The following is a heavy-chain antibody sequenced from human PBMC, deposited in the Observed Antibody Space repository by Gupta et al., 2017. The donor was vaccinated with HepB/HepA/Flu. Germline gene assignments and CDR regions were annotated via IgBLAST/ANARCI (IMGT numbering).Heavy chain of an antibody. V-gene: IGHV3-23*01. CDR1: GFTFSSYV. CDR2: ISGSGGST. D-gene: IGHD4-23*01. J-gene: IGHJ4*02. Sequence: CPASGFTFSSYVMSWVRQAPGKGLEWVSAISGSGGSTYYADAVKGRFTISRDNSKNTLYMQMNSLRAEDTAAYYCAKDHSRGPTVGTPDYWGQGTLVTVSS. CDR3: AKDHSRGPTVGTPDY.